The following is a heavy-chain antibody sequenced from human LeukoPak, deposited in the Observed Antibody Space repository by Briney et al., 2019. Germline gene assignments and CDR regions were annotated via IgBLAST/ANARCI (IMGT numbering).Heavy chain of an antibody. Sequence: GESLKISCKGSGYSFTSYWISWVRQMPGKGLEWMGIIYSSDSDTRYSPSFQGQVTFSADKSISTAYLQWSSLKASDTAMYYCARLYLPYTSTWYGSAFDIWGQGTMVTVSS. D-gene: IGHD6-13*01. CDR2: IYSSDSDT. CDR3: ARLYLPYTSTWYGSAFDI. CDR1: GYSFTSYW. J-gene: IGHJ3*02. V-gene: IGHV5-51*01.